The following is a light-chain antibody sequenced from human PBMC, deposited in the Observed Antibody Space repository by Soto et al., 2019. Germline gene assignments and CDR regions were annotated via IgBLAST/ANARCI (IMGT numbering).Light chain of an antibody. CDR1: SSVVGSYNL. J-gene: IGLJ1*01. CDR3: CSYAGSYTYV. Sequence: QSVLTQPASVSGSPGQSITISCTGTSSVVGSYNLVSWYQQHPGKAPKLMIYDVSKRPSGVPDRFSGSKSGNTASLTISGLQAEDEADYYCCSYAGSYTYVFVTGTKVTVL. CDR2: DVS. V-gene: IGLV2-11*01.